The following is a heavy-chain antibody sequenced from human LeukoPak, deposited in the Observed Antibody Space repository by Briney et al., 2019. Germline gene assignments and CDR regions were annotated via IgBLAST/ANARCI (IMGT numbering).Heavy chain of an antibody. CDR3: ARAAYDSSGHNFPFWGS. J-gene: IGHJ5*02. CDR1: GYTFTSYA. Sequence: ASVKVSCKASGYTFTSYAMHWVRQAPGQRLEWMGWINAGNGNTKYSQKFQGRVTITRDTSASTAYMELSSLRSEDTAVYYCARAAYDSSGHNFPFWGSWGQGTLVTVSS. V-gene: IGHV1-3*01. CDR2: INAGNGNT. D-gene: IGHD3-22*01.